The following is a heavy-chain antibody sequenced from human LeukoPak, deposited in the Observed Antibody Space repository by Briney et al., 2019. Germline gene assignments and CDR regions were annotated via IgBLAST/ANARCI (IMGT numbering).Heavy chain of an antibody. V-gene: IGHV3-21*04. CDR2: ISSGSVYI. D-gene: IGHD2-21*02. CDR1: GFTFNTYT. J-gene: IGHJ4*02. CDR3: AKDAIVVVTAGFDC. Sequence: GGSLRLSCAASGFTFNTYTLNWVRQAPGKGLEWVASISSGSVYIYYGDSLKGRFTISRDNVKNSLYLQMNSLRAEDTAVYYCAKDAIVVVTAGFDCWGQGTLVTVSS.